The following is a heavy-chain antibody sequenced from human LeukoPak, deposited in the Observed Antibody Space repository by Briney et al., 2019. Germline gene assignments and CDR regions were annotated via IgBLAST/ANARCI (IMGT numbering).Heavy chain of an antibody. V-gene: IGHV3-21*01. CDR1: GFTFSSYS. D-gene: IGHD3-16*01. J-gene: IGHJ6*02. CDR3: ARDWGYYYYYGMDV. CDR2: ISSSSSYI. Sequence: GGSLRLSCAASGFTFSSYSMNWVRQAPGKGLEWVSSISSSSSYIYYADSVKGRFTISRDNAKNSLYLRMNSLRAEDTAVYYCARDWGYYYYYGMDVWGQGTTVTVSS.